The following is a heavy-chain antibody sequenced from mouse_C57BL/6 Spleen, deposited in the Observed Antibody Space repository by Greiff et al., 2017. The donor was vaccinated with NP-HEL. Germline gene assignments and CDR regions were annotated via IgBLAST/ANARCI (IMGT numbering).Heavy chain of an antibody. J-gene: IGHJ4*01. CDR2: ISGGGGNT. Sequence: EVKLEESGGGLVKPGGSLKLSCAASGFTFSSYTMSWVRQTPEKRLEWVATISGGGGNTYYPDSVKGRVTISGDNAKNTLYLQMSSLRSEDTAVYYCARQDYYGSIDAMDYWGQGTSVTVSS. V-gene: IGHV5-9*04. CDR1: GFTFSSYT. CDR3: ARQDYYGSIDAMDY. D-gene: IGHD1-1*01.